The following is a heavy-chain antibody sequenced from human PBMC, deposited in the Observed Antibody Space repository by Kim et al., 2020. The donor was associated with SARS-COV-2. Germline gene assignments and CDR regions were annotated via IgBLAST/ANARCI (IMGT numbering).Heavy chain of an antibody. CDR1: GFTFNDYA. Sequence: GGSLRLSCAASGFTFNDYAMHWVRQAPGKGLEWVSGISWNSGSIGYADSVKGRFTISRDNAKNSLFLQMNSLRAEDTALYYCAKAGYYDYVWGSYCYDYYSYYGMDVWGQGTTVTVSS. D-gene: IGHD3-16*02. CDR2: ISWNSGSI. J-gene: IGHJ6*02. V-gene: IGHV3-9*01. CDR3: AKAGYYDYVWGSYCYDYYSYYGMDV.